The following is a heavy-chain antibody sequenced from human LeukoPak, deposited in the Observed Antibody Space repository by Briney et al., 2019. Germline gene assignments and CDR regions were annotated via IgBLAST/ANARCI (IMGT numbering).Heavy chain of an antibody. CDR3: AGDLRGKWELLSVFDY. J-gene: IGHJ4*02. V-gene: IGHV3-21*01. Sequence: GGSLRLSCAASGFTFSSYSMNWVRQAPGKGLEWVSSISNSSSYIYYADSVKGRFTISRDNAKNSLYLQMNSLRAEDTAVYYCAGDLRGKWELLSVFDYWGQGTLVTVSS. CDR1: GFTFSSYS. D-gene: IGHD1-26*01. CDR2: ISNSSSYI.